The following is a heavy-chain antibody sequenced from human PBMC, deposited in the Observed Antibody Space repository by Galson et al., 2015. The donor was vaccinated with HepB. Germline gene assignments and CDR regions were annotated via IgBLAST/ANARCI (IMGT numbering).Heavy chain of an antibody. J-gene: IGHJ4*02. CDR2: INQSGST. Sequence: ETLSLTCAVYGGFFSGYYWTWIRQPPGKGLEWIGEINQSGSTNYNPSLKSRVTITVDTSKKQFSLKLSSVIAADTALYYCARGLLAARSALNYWGQGTLVTVSS. V-gene: IGHV4-34*01. D-gene: IGHD6-6*01. CDR3: ARGLLAARSALNY. CDR1: GGFFSGYY.